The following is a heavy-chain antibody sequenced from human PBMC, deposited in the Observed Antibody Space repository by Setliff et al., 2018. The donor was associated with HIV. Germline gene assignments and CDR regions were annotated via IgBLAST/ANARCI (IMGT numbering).Heavy chain of an antibody. V-gene: IGHV1-2*02. D-gene: IGHD3-22*01. CDR3: ARDKEKRSYNNSDGHYDWFDT. J-gene: IGHJ5*02. Sequence: ASVKVSCKASAYTFTGYYIHWVRQAPGQGLEWMGWINPNSGGTKFAQKFQGRVTLTWDTSSSIGYMEVRSLRSEDTAVYYCARDKEKRSYNNSDGHYDWFDTWGQGTLVTVSS. CDR1: AYTFTGYY. CDR2: INPNSGGT.